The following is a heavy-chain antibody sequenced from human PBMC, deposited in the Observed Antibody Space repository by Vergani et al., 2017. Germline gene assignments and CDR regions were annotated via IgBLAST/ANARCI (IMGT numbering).Heavy chain of an antibody. V-gene: IGHV1-69*08. D-gene: IGHD3-22*01. CDR2: IIPVLGKT. CDR3: ARDTADSSGYYPNWFDP. Sequence: QVQLVQSGAEVKKPGSSVKVSCKASGATFRSNTISWVRQVPGQGLEWMGRIIPVLGKTKYAQDFQGRLTITADTSTSTAYMELTSLRSQDTAVYYCARDTADSSGYYPNWFDPWGQGTLVTVSS. CDR1: GATFRSNT. J-gene: IGHJ5*02.